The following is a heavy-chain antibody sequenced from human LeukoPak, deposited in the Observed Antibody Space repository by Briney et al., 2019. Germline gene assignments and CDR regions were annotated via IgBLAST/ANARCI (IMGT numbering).Heavy chain of an antibody. CDR1: GGTFSSYA. D-gene: IGHD3-22*01. CDR2: IIPIFGTA. V-gene: IGHV1-69*06. J-gene: IGHJ4*02. Sequence: SVKVSCKASGGTFSSYAISWVRQAPGQGLEWMGRIIPIFGTANYAQKFQGRVTITADKSTSTAYMELSSLRSEDTAVYYCARGQYYYDSSGYPLDYWGQGTLVTVSS. CDR3: ARGQYYYDSSGYPLDY.